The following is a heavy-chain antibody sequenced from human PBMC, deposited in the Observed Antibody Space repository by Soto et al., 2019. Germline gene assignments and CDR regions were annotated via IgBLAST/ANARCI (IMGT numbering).Heavy chain of an antibody. V-gene: IGHV3-23*01. D-gene: IGHD3-9*01. J-gene: IGHJ4*02. CDR2: VDGSGAAP. Sequence: GGSLRLSCATSGFTFINHAMTWVRQAPGKAPQWVATVDGSGAAPFYAESVKGRFTISRDNSKNTLYLQMNSLRAEDTAVYFCAKWEVFVTGHLATQSSLDSWGQGTLVTVSS. CDR3: AKWEVFVTGHLATQSSLDS. CDR1: GFTFINHA.